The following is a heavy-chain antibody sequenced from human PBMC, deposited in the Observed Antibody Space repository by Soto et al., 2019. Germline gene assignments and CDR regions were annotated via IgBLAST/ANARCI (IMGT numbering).Heavy chain of an antibody. V-gene: IGHV3-30-3*01. CDR1: GFTFSSYA. Sequence: QVQLVESGGGVVQPGRSLRLSCAASGFTFSSYAMHWVRQAPGKGLEWVAVISYDGSNKYYADSVKGRFTISRDNSKNTLYLQRNSLRAEYTAVYYCARPLWRDDYNWGYFDLWGRGPLVTVSS. CDR2: ISYDGSNK. D-gene: IGHD4-4*01. CDR3: ARPLWRDDYNWGYFDL. J-gene: IGHJ2*01.